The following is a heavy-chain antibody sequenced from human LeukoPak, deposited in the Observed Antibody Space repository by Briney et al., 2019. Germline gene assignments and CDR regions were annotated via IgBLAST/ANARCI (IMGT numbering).Heavy chain of an antibody. J-gene: IGHJ5*02. CDR1: GGSFSGYY. D-gene: IGHD6-6*01. CDR3: ARGQTFRQEAARRWFDP. Sequence: PSETLSLTCAVYGGSFSGYYWSWIRQPPGKGLEWIGEINHSGSTNYNPSLKSRVTVSVDTSKDQFSLKLSSVTAADTAVYYCARGQTFRQEAARRWFDPWGQGTLVTVSS. V-gene: IGHV4-34*01. CDR2: INHSGST.